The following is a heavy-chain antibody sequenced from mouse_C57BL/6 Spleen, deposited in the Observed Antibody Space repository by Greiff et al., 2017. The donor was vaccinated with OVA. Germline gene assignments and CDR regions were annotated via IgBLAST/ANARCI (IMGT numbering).Heavy chain of an antibody. D-gene: IGHD1-1*01. Sequence: VKLMESGPGLVQPSQSLSITCTVSGFSLTSYGVHWVRQSPGKGLEWLGVIWRGGSTDYNAAFMSRLSITKDNSKSQVFFKMNSLQADDTAIYYCAKSYGSSDDYAMDYWGQGTSVTVSS. CDR2: IWRGGST. V-gene: IGHV2-5*01. CDR3: AKSYGSSDDYAMDY. J-gene: IGHJ4*01. CDR1: GFSLTSYG.